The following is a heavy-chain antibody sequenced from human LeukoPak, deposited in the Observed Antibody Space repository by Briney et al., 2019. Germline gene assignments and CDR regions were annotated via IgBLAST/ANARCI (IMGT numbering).Heavy chain of an antibody. J-gene: IGHJ4*02. CDR1: GFTFSNYA. V-gene: IGHV3-30-3*01. CDR3: ATIGDRRTGELYRIDY. CDR2: VSYEGSNK. D-gene: IGHD7-27*01. Sequence: GGSLRLSCAASGFTFSNYAMHWVRQAPGKGLEWVAVVSYEGSNKYYADSVKGRFTISRDNSKNTLYLQMDSLRPEDAAIYYCATIGDRRTGELYRIDYWGQRTRLTVSS.